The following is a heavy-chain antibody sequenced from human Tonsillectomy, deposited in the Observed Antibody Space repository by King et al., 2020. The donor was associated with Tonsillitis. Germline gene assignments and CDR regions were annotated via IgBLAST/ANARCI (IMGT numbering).Heavy chain of an antibody. CDR3: AKSDQYCSSTSCSYFDY. J-gene: IGHJ4*02. CDR1: GFTFSSYG. CDR2: ISYDGSNK. Sequence: VQLVESGGGVVQPGRSLRLSCAASGFTFSSYGMHWVRQAPGKGLEWVAVISYDGSNKYYADSVKGRFTISRDNSKNTLYLQMNSLRAEDTAVYYCAKSDQYCSSTSCSYFDYWGQGTLVTVSS. D-gene: IGHD2-2*01. V-gene: IGHV3-30*18.